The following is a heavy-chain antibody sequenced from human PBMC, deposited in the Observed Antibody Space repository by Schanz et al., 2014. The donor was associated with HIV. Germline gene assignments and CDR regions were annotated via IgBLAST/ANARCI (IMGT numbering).Heavy chain of an antibody. CDR3: VRGYGAHYYFGLDV. V-gene: IGHV3-21*04. CDR1: GFTFSNYN. D-gene: IGHD5-12*01. J-gene: IGHJ6*02. CDR2: ISSSSSYI. Sequence: EVQLVESGGGLVKPGGSLRLSCAASGFTFSNYNMNWVRQAPGKGLEWVSSISSSSSYIYYADSVKGRVTISRDNAKNSLHLQMNSLRAEDTALYYCVRGYGAHYYFGLDVWGQGTTVTVSS.